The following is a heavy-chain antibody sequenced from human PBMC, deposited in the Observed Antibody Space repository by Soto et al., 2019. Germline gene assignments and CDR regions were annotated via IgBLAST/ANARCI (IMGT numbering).Heavy chain of an antibody. CDR2: IFSNDER. Sequence: QVTLKESGPVLVKPTETLTLTCTVSGFSLSNAGMGVSWIRQPPGKALEWLAHIFSNDERRFNTSLKNRLTISLDTSNSQVVLIMTNRDPADTATYYCAQTEDGGRSRTPAGWFDAWGQGALVNVA. V-gene: IGHV2-26*01. D-gene: IGHD2-15*01. CDR1: GFSLSNAGMG. J-gene: IGHJ5*02. CDR3: AQTEDGGRSRTPAGWFDA.